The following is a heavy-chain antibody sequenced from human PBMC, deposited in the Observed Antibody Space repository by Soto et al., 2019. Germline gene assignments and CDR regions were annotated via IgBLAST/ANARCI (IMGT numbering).Heavy chain of an antibody. Sequence: EVQLVESGGGLVKPGGSLRLSCAASGFTFSSYSMNWVRQAPGKGLEWVSSISSSSSYIYYADSVKGRFTISRDNAKNSLYLQINSLRAEDTAVYYCARDLARDSSGYYWGVFDYWGQGTLVTVSS. J-gene: IGHJ4*02. D-gene: IGHD3-22*01. CDR3: ARDLARDSSGYYWGVFDY. CDR1: GFTFSSYS. V-gene: IGHV3-21*01. CDR2: ISSSSSYI.